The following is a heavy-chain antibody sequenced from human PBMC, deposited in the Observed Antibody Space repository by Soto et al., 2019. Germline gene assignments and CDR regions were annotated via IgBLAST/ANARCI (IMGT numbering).Heavy chain of an antibody. CDR3: AREPTNYYDSSGYYYTTSGAFDI. J-gene: IGHJ3*02. V-gene: IGHV3-66*01. CDR1: GFTVSSTY. CDR2: IYSGGST. Sequence: GGSLRLSCAASGFTVSSTYMTWVRQAPGKGLEWVSVIYSGGSTYYADSVKGRFTISRDNSKNTLYLQMNSLRAEDTAVYYCAREPTNYYDSSGYYYTTSGAFDIWGQGTMVTVSS. D-gene: IGHD3-22*01.